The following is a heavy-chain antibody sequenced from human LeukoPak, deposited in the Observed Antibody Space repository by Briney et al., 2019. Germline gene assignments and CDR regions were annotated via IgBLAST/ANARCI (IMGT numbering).Heavy chain of an antibody. D-gene: IGHD5-18*01. J-gene: IGHJ6*02. Sequence: ASVKVSCKASGYTFTGYYMHWVRQAPGQGLEWMGWINPNSGGTNYAQKFQGRVTMTRDTSISTAYMELSGLRSDDTAVYYCARDGGYSYGYNYYYGMDVWGQGTTVTVSS. V-gene: IGHV1-2*02. CDR1: GYTFTGYY. CDR2: INPNSGGT. CDR3: ARDGGYSYGYNYYYGMDV.